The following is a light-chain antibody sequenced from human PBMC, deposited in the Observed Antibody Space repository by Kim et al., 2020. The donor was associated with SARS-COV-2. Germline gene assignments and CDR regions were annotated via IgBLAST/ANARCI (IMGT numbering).Light chain of an antibody. V-gene: IGLV3-25*03. CDR2: KDN. CDR3: QSADGSGTYV. J-gene: IGLJ1*01. CDR1: TLPEKQ. Sequence: VSPGQTARITCSGDTLPEKQTYWYQQKSGQAPLLVIYKDNERPPGIPGRFSGSSSGTTVTLTISGVQAEDDADYYCQSADGSGTYVFGTGTKVTVL.